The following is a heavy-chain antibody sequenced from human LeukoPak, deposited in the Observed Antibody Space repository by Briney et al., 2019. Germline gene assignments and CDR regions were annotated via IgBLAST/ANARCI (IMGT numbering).Heavy chain of an antibody. CDR3: ARDTGYYDSNHYFDY. J-gene: IGHJ4*02. Sequence: SETLSLTCTVSSASISRYYWSWIRQPPGKGLEWIGYIHYSGTTNYNPSLKSRVTISVDASKNQFSLKLSSVTAADTAVYYCARDTGYYDSNHYFDYWGQGTLVTVSS. CDR2: IHYSGTT. D-gene: IGHD3-22*01. V-gene: IGHV4-59*01. CDR1: SASISRYY.